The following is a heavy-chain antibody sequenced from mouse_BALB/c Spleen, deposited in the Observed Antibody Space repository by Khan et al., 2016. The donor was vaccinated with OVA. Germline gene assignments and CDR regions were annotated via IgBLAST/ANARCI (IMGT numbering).Heavy chain of an antibody. D-gene: IGHD3-2*02. CDR3: AKEEAWYYFDY. CDR2: IYPGTDNT. V-gene: IGHV1-76*01. J-gene: IGHJ2*01. Sequence: QVQLKQSGAELVRPGASVKLSCKTSGYTFTSYWIHWVRQRSGQGLEWIARIYPGTDNTYYNEKLKDKATLTADTSSSTAYMQLSSLKSEDSAVYFCAKEEAWYYFDYWGQGTTLTVSA. CDR1: GYTFTSYW.